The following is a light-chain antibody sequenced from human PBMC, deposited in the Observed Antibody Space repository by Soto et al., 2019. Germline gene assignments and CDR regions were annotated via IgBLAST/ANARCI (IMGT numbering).Light chain of an antibody. V-gene: IGLV2-14*01. Sequence: QSALTQPASMSGSPGQSITISCTATSSDVVGYNSVSWYQQHPGKATKLMIYDVSNLPSGVSNRFSGSKSGNTASLTIYGLPAEDISDYSCSSYKSSSTVVFCGGTKLTVL. CDR2: DVS. J-gene: IGLJ2*01. CDR1: SSDVVGYNS. CDR3: SSYKSSSTVV.